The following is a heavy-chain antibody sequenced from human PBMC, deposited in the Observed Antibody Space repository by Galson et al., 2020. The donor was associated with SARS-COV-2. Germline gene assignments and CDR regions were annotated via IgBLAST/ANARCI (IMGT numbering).Heavy chain of an antibody. CDR1: GGTFSSYA. V-gene: IGHV1-69*05. D-gene: IGHD5-18*01. J-gene: IGHJ3*02. CDR2: IIPIFGTA. CDR3: ARARSYGYWENAFDI. Sequence: ASVTVSCKASGGTFSSYAISWVRQAPGQGLEWIGGIIPIFGTANYAQKLQGRVTITTDESTSTAYMELSSLRSEDTAVYYCARARSYGYWENAFDIWGQGTMVTVSS.